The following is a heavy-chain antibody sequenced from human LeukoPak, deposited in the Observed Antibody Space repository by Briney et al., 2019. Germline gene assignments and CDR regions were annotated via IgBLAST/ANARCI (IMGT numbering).Heavy chain of an antibody. J-gene: IGHJ4*03. CDR2: IYYSGST. V-gene: IGHV4-59*08. CDR1: GDSISDYY. CDR3: ARQLVGATTSRFDY. Sequence: SETLALPCTVSGDSISDYYWSWVRQPPGKGLEWIGYIYYSGSTNYNPSLKSRVTISVDTSKNQFSLKLSTVTAADTAVYYCARQLVGATTSRFDYLCRATLGAVSS. D-gene: IGHD1-26*01.